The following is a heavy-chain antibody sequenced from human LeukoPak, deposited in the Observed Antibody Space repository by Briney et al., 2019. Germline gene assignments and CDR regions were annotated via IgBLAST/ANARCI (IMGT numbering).Heavy chain of an antibody. Sequence: GGSLRLSCAASRFTFNSYEMNWIRQAPGKGLEWVSYISTSGSAIYYADSVMGRFTISRDNAKNALYLQMNSLRAEDTAVYYCARDSNYYGSGVDYWGQGTLVTISS. CDR2: ISTSGSAI. CDR1: RFTFNSYE. D-gene: IGHD3-10*01. CDR3: ARDSNYYGSGVDY. V-gene: IGHV3-48*03. J-gene: IGHJ4*02.